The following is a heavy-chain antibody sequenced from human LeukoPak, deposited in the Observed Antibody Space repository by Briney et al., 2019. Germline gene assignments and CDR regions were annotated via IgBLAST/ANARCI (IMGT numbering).Heavy chain of an antibody. Sequence: GGSLRLSCAASGFTFSSYAMSWVRQAPGKGLVWVSRINSDGSTTTYADSVKGRFTISRDNAKNTLYLQMNSLRAEDTAVYFCTRGGVDYWGQGTLVTVSS. J-gene: IGHJ4*02. V-gene: IGHV3-74*01. CDR3: TRGGVDY. CDR1: GFTFSSYA. D-gene: IGHD3-10*01. CDR2: INSDGSTT.